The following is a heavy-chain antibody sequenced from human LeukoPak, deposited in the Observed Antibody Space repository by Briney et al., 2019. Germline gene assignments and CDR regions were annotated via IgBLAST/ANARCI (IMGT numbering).Heavy chain of an antibody. J-gene: IGHJ4*02. Sequence: ASVKVSCKGSGYTFTVYYMHWVRQAPGQGLEWVGWINPKSGGTNYEQKFQGRVTMTRETSIRTAYMELSRLRSDDTAVYYCARDGILRLLWFGELLYPTYFDYWGQGTLVTVSS. V-gene: IGHV1-2*02. CDR1: GYTFTVYY. CDR3: ARDGILRLLWFGELLYPTYFDY. CDR2: INPKSGGT. D-gene: IGHD3-10*01.